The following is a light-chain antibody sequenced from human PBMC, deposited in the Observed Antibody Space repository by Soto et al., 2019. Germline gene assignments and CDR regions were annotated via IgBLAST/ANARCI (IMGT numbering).Light chain of an antibody. CDR3: QQRTNWPPT. CDR1: QSFRND. CDR2: SAS. J-gene: IGKJ4*01. V-gene: IGKV3-11*01. Sequence: EIVLTQSPATLSLSPGERATLSCRASQSFRNDLVRYHQKPGQAPRVLIYSASNRATGIPARFSGSGSGTDFTLTISSLEPEDFAVYYCQQRTNWPPTFGGGTKVEMK.